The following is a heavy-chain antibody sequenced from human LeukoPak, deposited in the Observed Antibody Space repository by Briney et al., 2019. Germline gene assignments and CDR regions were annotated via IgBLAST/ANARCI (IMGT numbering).Heavy chain of an antibody. V-gene: IGHV3-21*01. CDR2: ISSSSTYI. CDR1: GFTFSSYS. Sequence: GGSPRLSCAASGFTFSSYSMNWVRQAPGKGLEWVSSISSSSTYIYYADSLKGRFTISRDNAKNSLYLQMNSLRAEDTAVYYCARDAYRDRYFDYWGQGTLVTVSS. CDR3: ARDAYRDRYFDY. D-gene: IGHD4-11*01. J-gene: IGHJ4*02.